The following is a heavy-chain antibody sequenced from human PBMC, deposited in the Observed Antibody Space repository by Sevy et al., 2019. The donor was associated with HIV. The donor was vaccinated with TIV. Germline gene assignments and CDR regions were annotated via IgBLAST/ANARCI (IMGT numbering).Heavy chain of an antibody. CDR2: ISSSSNYI. CDR3: ARDGARITMVQGVMAYYHGMEV. CDR1: GFTFSTYS. J-gene: IGHJ6*02. D-gene: IGHD3-10*01. Sequence: GGSLRLSCAASGFTFSTYSMNWVRQAPGKGLEWVSSISSSSNYIYYADSLKGRFTISRDKAKNSLYLQMNSLRADDTAVYYCARDGARITMVQGVMAYYHGMEVWGQGTTVTVSS. V-gene: IGHV3-21*01.